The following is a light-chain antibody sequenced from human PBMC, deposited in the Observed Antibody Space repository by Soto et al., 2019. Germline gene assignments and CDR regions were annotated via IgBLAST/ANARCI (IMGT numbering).Light chain of an antibody. CDR1: QSISTY. V-gene: IGKV1-5*01. CDR2: DAS. Sequence: DIQMTQSPSSLSASVGNRVTITCRASQSISTYLNWYQKKPGKAPNLLIYDASRLQSGVPSRFSGSGGGTEFTLTISSLQPDDFATYYCQQYNTYSSLTFGGGTKVDIK. J-gene: IGKJ4*01. CDR3: QQYNTYSSLT.